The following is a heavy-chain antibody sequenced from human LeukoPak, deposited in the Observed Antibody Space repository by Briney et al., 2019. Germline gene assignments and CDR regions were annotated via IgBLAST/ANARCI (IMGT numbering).Heavy chain of an antibody. CDR2: IYSGGST. CDR1: GFTVSSNY. CDR3: AREGTTVTTECDYYYYGMDV. J-gene: IGHJ6*02. D-gene: IGHD4-17*01. Sequence: GGSLRLSCAASGFTVSSNYMSWVRQAPGKGLEWVSVIYSGGSTYYADSVKGRFTISRDNSKNTLYLQMNSLRAEDTAVYYCAREGTTVTTECDYYYYGMDVWGQGTTVTVSS. V-gene: IGHV3-53*01.